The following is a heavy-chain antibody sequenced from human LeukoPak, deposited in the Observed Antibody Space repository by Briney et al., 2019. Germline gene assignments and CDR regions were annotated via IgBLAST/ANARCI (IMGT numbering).Heavy chain of an antibody. CDR3: ARYVVYGSGKYYFDY. D-gene: IGHD3-10*01. CDR1: GGSISSSNYF. CDR2: INYGGTT. Sequence: PSETLSLTCTVSGGSISSSNYFWSWIRQPPGQELEWIASINYGGTTYYNPSLKSRVAISVDTSKNQFSLRLSSVTAADTAVYLCARYVVYGSGKYYFDYWGQGSLVSVSS. J-gene: IGHJ4*02. V-gene: IGHV4-39*01.